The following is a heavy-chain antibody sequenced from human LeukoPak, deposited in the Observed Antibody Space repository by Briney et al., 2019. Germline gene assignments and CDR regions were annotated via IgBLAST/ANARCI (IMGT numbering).Heavy chain of an antibody. J-gene: IGHJ3*02. D-gene: IGHD3-10*01. CDR1: GGSISSYY. CDR3: ARAPSITADDAFDI. CDR2: IYTSGST. Sequence: SETLSLTCTVSGGSISSYYWSWIRQPAGKGLEWIGRIYTSGSTNYNPSLKSRVTMSVDTSKNQFSLKLSSVTAADTAVYYCARAPSITADDAFDIWGQGTMVTVSS. V-gene: IGHV4-4*07.